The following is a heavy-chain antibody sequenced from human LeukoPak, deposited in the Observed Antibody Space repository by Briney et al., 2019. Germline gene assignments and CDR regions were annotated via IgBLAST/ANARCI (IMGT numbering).Heavy chain of an antibody. V-gene: IGHV3-74*01. D-gene: IGHD4-23*01. J-gene: IGHJ4*02. CDR3: ARDPVLDDYGGNTPY. CDR2: INTDGSST. CDR1: GFTFSSYW. Sequence: GGSLRFSCAASGFTFSSYWMHWVRQAPGKGLVWVSRINTDGSSTTYADSVKGRFTISRDNAKNTLYLQMNSLRAEDTAVYYCARDPVLDDYGGNTPYWGQGTLVTVSS.